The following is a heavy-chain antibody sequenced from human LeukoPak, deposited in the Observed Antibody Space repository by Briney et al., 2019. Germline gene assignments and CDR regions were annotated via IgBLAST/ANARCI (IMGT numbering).Heavy chain of an antibody. V-gene: IGHV4-39*07. CDR2: IYYSGST. CDR1: GGSISSXXXX. CDR3: ARDFPYYYDTMDV. J-gene: IGHJ6*02. Sequence: SGGSISSXXXXXGWIXQPPXXXXXGIGSIYYSGSTYYNPSLKSRVTISVDTSKNQFSLKLSSVTAADTAVYYCARDFPYYYDTMDVWGQGTTVTVSS. D-gene: IGHD3-22*01.